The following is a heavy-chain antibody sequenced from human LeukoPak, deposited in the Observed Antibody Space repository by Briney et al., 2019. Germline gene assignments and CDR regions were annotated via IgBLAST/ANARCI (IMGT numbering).Heavy chain of an antibody. CDR1: GFTFSTYW. J-gene: IGHJ4*02. CDR2: IKRDGSET. D-gene: IGHD1-26*01. V-gene: IGHV3-7*01. Sequence: PRGSLRLSCAASGFTFSTYWMTWVRQAPGKGLEWVANIKRDGSETYYVDSVKGRFTISRDNAQNSLSLQMNSLRAEDTAVYYCARHSGTYYDYWGQGTLVTVSS. CDR3: ARHSGTYYDY.